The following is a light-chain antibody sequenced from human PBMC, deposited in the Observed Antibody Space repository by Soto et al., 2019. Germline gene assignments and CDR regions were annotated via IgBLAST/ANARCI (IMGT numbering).Light chain of an antibody. CDR2: LEGSGSY. CDR3: ETWDINTPVV. V-gene: IGLV4-60*02. J-gene: IGLJ2*01. Sequence: QSVLTQSSSASASLGSSVKLTCTLSSGHSSYIIAWHQQQPGKAPRYLMKLEGSGSYNKGSGVPDRFSGSSSGADRYLTISNLQFEDEADYYCETWDINTPVVFGGGTKLTVL. CDR1: SGHSSYI.